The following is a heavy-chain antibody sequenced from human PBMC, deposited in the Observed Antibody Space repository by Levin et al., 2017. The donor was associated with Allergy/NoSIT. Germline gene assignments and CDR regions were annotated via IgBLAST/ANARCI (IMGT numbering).Heavy chain of an antibody. CDR1: GFTFSSYA. D-gene: IGHD3-22*01. CDR3: AKVGGYYDSSGYHDY. J-gene: IGHJ4*02. Sequence: GGSLRLSCAASGFTFSSYAMSWVRQAPGKGLEWVSAISGSGGSTYYADSVKGRFTISRDNSKNTLYLQMNSLRAEDTAVYYCAKVGGYYDSSGYHDYWGQGTLVTVSS. V-gene: IGHV3-23*01. CDR2: ISGSGGST.